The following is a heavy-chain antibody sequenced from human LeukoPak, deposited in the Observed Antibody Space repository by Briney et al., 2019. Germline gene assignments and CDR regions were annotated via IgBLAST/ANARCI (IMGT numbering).Heavy chain of an antibody. CDR1: GGTFSSYA. V-gene: IGHV1-69*04. D-gene: IGHD3-10*01. Sequence: ASVKVSCKASGGTFSSYAISWVRQAPGQGLEWMGMIIPILGIANYAQKFQGRVTITADKSTSTAYMELSSLRSEDTAVYYCARDPDAITMVRGGKFDYWGQGTLVTVSS. CDR3: ARDPDAITMVRGGKFDY. CDR2: IIPILGIA. J-gene: IGHJ4*02.